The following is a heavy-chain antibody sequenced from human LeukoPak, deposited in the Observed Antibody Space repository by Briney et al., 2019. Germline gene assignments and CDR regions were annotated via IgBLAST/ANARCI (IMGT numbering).Heavy chain of an antibody. CDR1: GFTFSNYW. CDR3: ARALDSSSSRYQAFEE. Sequence: GGSLRLSCSASGFTFSNYWMSWVRQAPGKGLEWVANIKQDESEKYYVDSVKGRFTISRDNAKSSLYLQMNSLRAEDTAMYYCARALDSSSSRYQAFEEWGQGTLVTVSS. D-gene: IGHD2-2*01. J-gene: IGHJ4*02. CDR2: IKQDESEK. V-gene: IGHV3-7*01.